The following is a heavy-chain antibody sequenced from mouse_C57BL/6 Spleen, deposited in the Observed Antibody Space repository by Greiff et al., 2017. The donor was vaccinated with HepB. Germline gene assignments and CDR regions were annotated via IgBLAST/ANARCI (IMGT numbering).Heavy chain of an antibody. CDR3: ARDRGSNFSFAY. CDR1: GFTFSSYA. Sequence: DVMLVESGGGLVKPGGSLKLSCAASGFTFSSYAMSWVRQTPEKRLEWVATISDGGSYTYYPDNVKGRFTISRDNAKNNQYLQMSHLKSEDTAMYYCARDRGSNFSFAYWGQGTLVTVSA. J-gene: IGHJ3*01. D-gene: IGHD2-5*01. V-gene: IGHV5-4*01. CDR2: ISDGGSYT.